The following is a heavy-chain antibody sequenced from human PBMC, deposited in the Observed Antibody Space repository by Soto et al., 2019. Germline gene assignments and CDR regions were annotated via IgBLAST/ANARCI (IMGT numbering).Heavy chain of an antibody. D-gene: IGHD3-22*01. J-gene: IGHJ4*02. V-gene: IGHV3-23*01. CDR2: ISGSGGST. Sequence: EVQLLESGGGLVQPGGSLRLSCAASGFTFSSYAMSWVRQAPGKWLEWVSAISGSGGSTFYADSVKGRFTTSRDNSKNTLYLQMNSLRAEDTAVYYCAKSQIYDSSGNRDYWGQGTLVTVSS. CDR3: AKSQIYDSSGNRDY. CDR1: GFTFSSYA.